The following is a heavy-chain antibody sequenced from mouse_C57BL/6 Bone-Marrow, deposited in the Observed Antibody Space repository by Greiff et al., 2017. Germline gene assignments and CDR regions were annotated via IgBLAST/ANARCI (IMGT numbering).Heavy chain of an antibody. V-gene: IGHV1-54*01. J-gene: IGHJ3*01. Sequence: VQLQESGAELVRPGTSVKVSCKASGYAFTNYLIEWVKQRPGQGLEWIGVINPGSGGTNYNEKFKGKATLTADKSSSTAYMQLSSLTSEDSAVYFCARSLYYYGSRAYWGQGTLVTVSA. CDR3: ARSLYYYGSRAY. CDR2: INPGSGGT. CDR1: GYAFTNYL. D-gene: IGHD1-1*01.